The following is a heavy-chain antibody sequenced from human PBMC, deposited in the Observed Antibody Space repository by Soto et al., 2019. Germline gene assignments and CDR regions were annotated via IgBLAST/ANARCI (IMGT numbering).Heavy chain of an antibody. J-gene: IGHJ4*02. V-gene: IGHV4-39*01. Sequence: TLSLTCTVSGGSISSSTYYWGWIRQPPGKGLEWIGSIYYSGSTYYNPSLKSRVTISVDTSKNQFSLKLSSVTAADTAVYYCARHYDFWSGYVDYWGQGTLVTVSS. CDR2: IYYSGST. CDR3: ARHYDFWSGYVDY. CDR1: GGSISSSTYY. D-gene: IGHD3-3*01.